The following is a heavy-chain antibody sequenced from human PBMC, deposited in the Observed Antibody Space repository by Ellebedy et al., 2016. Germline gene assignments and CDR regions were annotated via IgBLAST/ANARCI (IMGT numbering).Heavy chain of an antibody. Sequence: GESLKISXAASGFTFSSYSMNWVRQAPGKGLEWVSYISSSSSTIYYADSVKGRFTISRGNAKNSLYLQMNSLRAADTAVYYCARGVGGTSLNWFDPWGQGTQVTVSS. CDR1: GFTFSSYS. D-gene: IGHD3-16*01. V-gene: IGHV3-48*01. CDR2: ISSSSSTI. CDR3: ARGVGGTSLNWFDP. J-gene: IGHJ5*02.